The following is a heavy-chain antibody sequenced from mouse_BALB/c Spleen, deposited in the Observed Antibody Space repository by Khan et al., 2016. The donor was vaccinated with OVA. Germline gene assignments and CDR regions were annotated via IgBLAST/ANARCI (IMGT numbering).Heavy chain of an antibody. J-gene: IGHJ3*01. CDR3: VRDGAYHRNDGWFAY. CDR1: GYTFTSYT. Sequence: QVQLQQSGAELARPGASVKMSCKASGYTFTSYTIHWIKLRPGQGLEWIGYINPSNGYTNYNQKFKDKATLTADKSSTTAYMELSSLTSDYSALYNCVRDGAYHRNDGWFAYWGQGTLVTVSA. CDR2: INPSNGYT. D-gene: IGHD2-14*01. V-gene: IGHV1-4*01.